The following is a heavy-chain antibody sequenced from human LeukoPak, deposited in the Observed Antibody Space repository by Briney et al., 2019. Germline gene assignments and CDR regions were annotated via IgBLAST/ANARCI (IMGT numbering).Heavy chain of an antibody. CDR1: GGSFSGYY. CDR2: TNHSGST. D-gene: IGHD3-22*01. Sequence: PSETLSLTCAVYGGSFSGYYWSWIRQPPGKGLEWIGETNHSGSTNYNPSLKSRVTISVDTSKNQFSLKLSSVTAADTAVYYCARVHYDSSGYYDYWGQGTLVTVSS. CDR3: ARVHYDSSGYYDY. J-gene: IGHJ4*02. V-gene: IGHV4-34*01.